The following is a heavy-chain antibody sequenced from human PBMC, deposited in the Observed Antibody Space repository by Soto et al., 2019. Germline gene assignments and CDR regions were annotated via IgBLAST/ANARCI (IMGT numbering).Heavy chain of an antibody. CDR3: ATTYYYDSSGYSSHDY. D-gene: IGHD3-22*01. Sequence: GSLRLSCAASGFTFSNAWMSWVRQAPGKGLEWVGRIKSKTDGGTTHYAPPVKARFTRPRDDRKNTLYLQINSIKTEATAVNYCATTYYYDSSGYSSHDYWAQGTLAPV. CDR1: GFTFSNAW. J-gene: IGHJ4*02. V-gene: IGHV3-15*01. CDR2: IKSKTDGGTT.